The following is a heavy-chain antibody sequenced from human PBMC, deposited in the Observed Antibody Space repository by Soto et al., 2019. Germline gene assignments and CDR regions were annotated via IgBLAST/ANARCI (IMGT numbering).Heavy chain of an antibody. J-gene: IGHJ4*02. Sequence: SETLSLTCTVSGGSMSRYYWNWFRRSPDKGLEWIGFVYSSGSISYNPPFKSRVTISLDTSKNLFSLQLNSLTAADTAMYYCARGSADVYNSITSFDFWGQGTLVTVSS. CDR2: VYSSGSI. V-gene: IGHV4-59*01. D-gene: IGHD1-1*01. CDR3: ARGSADVYNSITSFDF. CDR1: GGSMSRYY.